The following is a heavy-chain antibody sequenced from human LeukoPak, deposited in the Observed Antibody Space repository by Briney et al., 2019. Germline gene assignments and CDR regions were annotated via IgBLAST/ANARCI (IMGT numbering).Heavy chain of an antibody. CDR1: GFTFSSYS. D-gene: IGHD1-26*01. V-gene: IGHV3-48*04. CDR3: ARVSSARVGATHIDY. J-gene: IGHJ4*02. CDR2: ISSSGSTI. Sequence: PGGSLRLSCAASGFTFSSYSMNWVRQAPGKGLEWVSYISSSGSTIYYADSVKGRFTISRDNAKNSLYPQMNSLRAEDTAVYYCARVSSARVGATHIDYWGQGTLVTVSS.